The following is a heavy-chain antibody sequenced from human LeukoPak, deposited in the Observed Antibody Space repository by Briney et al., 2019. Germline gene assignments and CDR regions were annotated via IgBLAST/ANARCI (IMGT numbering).Heavy chain of an antibody. V-gene: IGHV4-39*01. J-gene: IGHJ4*02. CDR2: IYYSGST. CDR1: GGSISSSSYY. CDR3: ARQLGYCSSTSCYADKVDY. D-gene: IGHD2-2*01. Sequence: SSETLSLTCTVSGGSISSSSYYWGWIRQPPGKGLEWIGSIYYSGSTYYNPSLKSRVTISVDTSKNQFSLKLSSVTAADTAVYYCARQLGYCSSTSCYADKVDYWGQGTLVTVSS.